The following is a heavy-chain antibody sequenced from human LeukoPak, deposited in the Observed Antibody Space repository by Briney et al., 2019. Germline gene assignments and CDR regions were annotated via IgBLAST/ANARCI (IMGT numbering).Heavy chain of an antibody. CDR3: ARGGRGSAAVVAPRSFDI. CDR2: ISASGGST. V-gene: IGHV3-23*01. D-gene: IGHD3-22*01. CDR1: GFTFSSYA. Sequence: GGSLRLSCVASGFTFSSYAMNWVRQAPGKGLEWVPGISASGGSTYYADSVKGRFTISRGISKNTLYLQMNSLRAEDSALYYCARGGRGSAAVVAPRSFDIWGQGTMVTVSS. J-gene: IGHJ3*02.